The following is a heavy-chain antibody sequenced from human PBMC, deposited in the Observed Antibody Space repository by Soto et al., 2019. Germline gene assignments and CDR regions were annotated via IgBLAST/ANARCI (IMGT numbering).Heavy chain of an antibody. CDR3: AREASVLIPTAQPSRFDS. CDR2: ISPYSGYT. V-gene: IGHV1-18*01. Sequence: ASVKVSCKGFGYSFMKYGINWVRQAPGQGLEWVGWISPYSGYTHSAQKFHGRLTLTTDTAASTAYMELRILRSADTALYYCAREASVLIPTAQPSRFDSWG. J-gene: IGHJ4*01. CDR1: GYSFMKYG. D-gene: IGHD2-8*01.